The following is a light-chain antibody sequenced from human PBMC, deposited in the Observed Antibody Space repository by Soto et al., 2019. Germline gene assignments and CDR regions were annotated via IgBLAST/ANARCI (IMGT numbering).Light chain of an antibody. V-gene: IGLV2-18*02. CDR3: GSYTASTSFVI. Sequence: QSVLTQPPSLSGSPGQSVTISCTGTSSDVGSYNRVSWYQQSPSTAPKLIIYEVSNRPSGVPDRFSGSKSGNTASLTISGLQAEDEADYFCGSYTASTSFVIFGGGTQLT. J-gene: IGLJ2*01. CDR1: SSDVGSYNR. CDR2: EVS.